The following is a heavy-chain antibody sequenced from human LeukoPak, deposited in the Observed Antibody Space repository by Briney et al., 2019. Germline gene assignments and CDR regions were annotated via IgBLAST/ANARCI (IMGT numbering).Heavy chain of an antibody. Sequence: GGSLRLSCAASGFTFSSYWMSWVRQAPGKGLEWVANIKQDGSEKYYVDSVKGRFTISRDNAKNSLYLQMNSLRAEDTAVYYCARDAKNYYDSSGYYLYYYYYGMDVWGQGTTVTVSS. CDR2: IKQDGSEK. CDR1: GFTFSSYW. CDR3: ARDAKNYYDSSGYYLYYYYYGMDV. J-gene: IGHJ6*02. D-gene: IGHD3-22*01. V-gene: IGHV3-7*01.